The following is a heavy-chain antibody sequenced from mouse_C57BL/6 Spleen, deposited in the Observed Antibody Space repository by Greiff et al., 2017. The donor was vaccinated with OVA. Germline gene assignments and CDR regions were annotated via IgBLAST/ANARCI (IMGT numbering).Heavy chain of an antibody. D-gene: IGHD2-4*01. V-gene: IGHV5-17*01. CDR2: ISSGSSTI. J-gene: IGHJ2*01. CDR1: GFTFSDYG. Sequence: VHVKQSGGGLVKPGGSLKLSCAASGFTFSDYGMHWVRQAPEKGLEWVAYISSGSSTIYYADTVKGRFTISRDNAKNTLFLQMTSLRSEDTAMYYCARCEDYDEGLYYFDYWGQGTTLTVSS. CDR3: ARCEDYDEGLYYFDY.